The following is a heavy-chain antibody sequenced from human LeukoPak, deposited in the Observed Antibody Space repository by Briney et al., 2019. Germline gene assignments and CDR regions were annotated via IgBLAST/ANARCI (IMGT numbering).Heavy chain of an antibody. Sequence: PGGSLRLSCAASGFTFSSYSMNWVRQAPGKGLEWVSSISSSSSYIYYADSVKGRFTISRDNAKNSLYLQMNSLRAEDTAVYYCARDDYGGTNPSDAFDIWGQGTMVTVSS. CDR1: GFTFSSYS. CDR3: ARDDYGGTNPSDAFDI. V-gene: IGHV3-21*01. J-gene: IGHJ3*02. D-gene: IGHD4-23*01. CDR2: ISSSSSYI.